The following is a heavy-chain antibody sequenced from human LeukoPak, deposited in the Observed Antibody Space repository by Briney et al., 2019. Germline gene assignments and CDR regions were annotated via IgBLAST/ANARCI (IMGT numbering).Heavy chain of an antibody. CDR3: ARETLAGYDY. D-gene: IGHD6-19*01. Sequence: PGRSLRLSCVASGFSFSNYGFHWVRQAPGKGLEWVADIYYDGNTKYYGDSVKGRFTISRDNSKNTLYLRMNSLRAEDTAMYYCARETLAGYDYWGQGTLVTVSS. J-gene: IGHJ4*02. V-gene: IGHV3-33*01. CDR2: IYYDGNTK. CDR1: GFSFSNYG.